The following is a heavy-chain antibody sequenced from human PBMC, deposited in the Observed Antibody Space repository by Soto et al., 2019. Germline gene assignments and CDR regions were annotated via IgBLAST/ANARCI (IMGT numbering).Heavy chain of an antibody. V-gene: IGHV3-74*01. CDR2: INSDGSST. CDR3: AREGYYGPHFDY. D-gene: IGHD3-10*01. J-gene: IGHJ4*02. Sequence: GGSLRLSCAASGFTFSSYWMHWVRQAPGKGLVWVSRINSDGSSTSYADSVKGRFTISRDNAKNTLYLQMNSLRAEDTAVYYCAREGYYGPHFDYWGQGTLVTVSS. CDR1: GFTFSSYW.